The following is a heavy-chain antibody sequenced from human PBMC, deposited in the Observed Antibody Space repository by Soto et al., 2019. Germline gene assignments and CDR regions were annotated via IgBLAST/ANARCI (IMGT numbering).Heavy chain of an antibody. CDR2: INADGGRT. CDR1: GYAFTMFY. D-gene: IGHD3-10*01. Sequence: VQLVQSGAEVREPGASVMLSCKTSGYAFTMFYMSWVRQAPGQGLEWMGTINADGGRTTYAQNFQGRLTMTSDTSTGTIYMDLSSLRYDDTAVYYCATDNSEHYGTPDASSWFDPWGQGTLVTVSS. CDR3: ATDNSEHYGTPDASSWFDP. J-gene: IGHJ5*02. V-gene: IGHV1-46*01.